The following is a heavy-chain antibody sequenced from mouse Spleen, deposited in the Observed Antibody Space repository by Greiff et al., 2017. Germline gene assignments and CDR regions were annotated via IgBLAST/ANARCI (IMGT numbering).Heavy chain of an antibody. D-gene: IGHD1-1*01. Sequence: QVPLQQPGAGLVRPGTSVKLSCKASGYTFTSYWMHWVKQSPGQGLEWIGVIDPSDSYNNYNHKFKGKATLTVDTSSSTAYMQLSILTSDDSAVYYCARPSQYYGSSSYFDVWGAGTTVTVSS. J-gene: IGHJ1*01. CDR1: GYTFTSYW. CDR2: IDPSDSYN. V-gene: IGHV1-59*01. CDR3: ARPSQYYGSSSYFDV.